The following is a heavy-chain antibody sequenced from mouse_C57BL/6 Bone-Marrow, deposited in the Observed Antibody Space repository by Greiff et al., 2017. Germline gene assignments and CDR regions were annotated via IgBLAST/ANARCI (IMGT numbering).Heavy chain of an antibody. CDR2: IYPRSGDT. CDR3: ARNVYCYGSSYHYFDD. CDR1: GYTFTSYG. Sequence: VQLQQSGAELARPGASVTLSCKASGYTFTSYGISWVKQRTGQGLEWIGEIYPRSGDTYYNEKFKGKATLTADKSSSTAYMELRSLTSEDSAVYFWARNVYCYGSSYHYFDDWGQGTTLTVSS. J-gene: IGHJ2*01. V-gene: IGHV1-81*01. D-gene: IGHD1-1*01.